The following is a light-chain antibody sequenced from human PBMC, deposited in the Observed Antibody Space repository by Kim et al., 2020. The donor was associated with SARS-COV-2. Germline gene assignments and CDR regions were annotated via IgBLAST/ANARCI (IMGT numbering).Light chain of an antibody. J-gene: IGLJ2*01. Sequence: SYELTQPPSLSVSPGQTASITCSGDKLGDKYVCWYQQKPGQSPALVIYQDTKRPSGIPERFSGSNSGITATLTISGTQGMDEADYYCQAWDSSTHVVFGG. CDR2: QDT. CDR3: QAWDSSTHVV. CDR1: KLGDKY. V-gene: IGLV3-1*01.